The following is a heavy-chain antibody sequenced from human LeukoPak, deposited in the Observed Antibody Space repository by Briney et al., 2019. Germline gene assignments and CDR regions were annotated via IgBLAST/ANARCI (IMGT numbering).Heavy chain of an antibody. CDR1: GFTFNSYG. Sequence: GGSLRLSCAASGFTFNSYGMHWVRQAPGKGLDWVAFIHHDGSNKYYADSVRGRFTISRDNSKNTLYLQMSSLRAEDTAVYYCARLLVYNSGGEAFDYWGQGTLVTVSS. CDR3: ARLLVYNSGGEAFDY. CDR2: IHHDGSNK. V-gene: IGHV3-30*02. D-gene: IGHD2-8*01. J-gene: IGHJ4*02.